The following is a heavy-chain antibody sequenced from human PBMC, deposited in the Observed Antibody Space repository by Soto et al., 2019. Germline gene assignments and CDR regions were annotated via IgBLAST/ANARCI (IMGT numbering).Heavy chain of an antibody. D-gene: IGHD1-20*01. CDR3: ARVAYNWEGAFDI. Sequence: ASVKVSCKASGYTFTGYYMHWVRQAPGQGLEWMGWINPNSGGTNYAQKFQGRVTMTRDTSISTAYMELSRLRSDDTAVYYCARVAYNWEGAFDIWGQGTMVTVSS. CDR1: GYTFTGYY. CDR2: INPNSGGT. V-gene: IGHV1-2*02. J-gene: IGHJ3*02.